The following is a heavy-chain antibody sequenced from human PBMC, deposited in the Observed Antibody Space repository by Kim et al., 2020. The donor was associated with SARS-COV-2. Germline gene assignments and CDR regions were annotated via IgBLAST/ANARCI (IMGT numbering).Heavy chain of an antibody. V-gene: IGHV3-74*01. J-gene: IGHJ3*02. Sequence: DSVTGQFTITRDNAKNTLYLQMNSLRAEDTALYYCARGILRTKGAFDIWGQGAMVTVSS. CDR3: ARGILRTKGAFDI. D-gene: IGHD1-26*01.